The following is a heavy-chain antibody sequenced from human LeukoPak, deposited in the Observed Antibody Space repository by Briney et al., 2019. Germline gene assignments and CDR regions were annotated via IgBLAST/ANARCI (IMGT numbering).Heavy chain of an antibody. CDR2: IFGTV. CDR3: VAQLVDAPPTFDY. V-gene: IGHV1-69*05. Sequence: SAKVSCKASGGSFSNFAISWVRQAPGQGFEWLGGIFGTVTYAPNFQGRVSFTTDESTSTAYMELSGLTSEDTAVYYFVAQLVDAPPTFDYWGQGTLVTVSS. D-gene: IGHD1-1*01. CDR1: GGSFSNFA. J-gene: IGHJ4*02.